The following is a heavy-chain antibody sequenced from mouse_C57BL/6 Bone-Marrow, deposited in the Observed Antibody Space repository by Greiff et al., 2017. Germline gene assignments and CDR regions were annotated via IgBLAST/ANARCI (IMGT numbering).Heavy chain of an antibody. Sequence: VQLQQPGAELVRPGTSVKLSCKASGYTFTSYWMHWVKQRPGQGLEWIGVIDPSDSYTNYNQKFKGKATLTVDTSSSTAYMQLSSLTSEDSAVYFCARDDGYFFEYWGQGTTLTVSS. D-gene: IGHD2-3*01. CDR1: GYTFTSYW. CDR2: IDPSDSYT. CDR3: ARDDGYFFEY. V-gene: IGHV1-59*01. J-gene: IGHJ2*01.